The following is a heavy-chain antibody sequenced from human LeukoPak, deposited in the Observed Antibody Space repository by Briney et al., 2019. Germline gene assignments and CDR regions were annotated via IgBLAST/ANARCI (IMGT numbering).Heavy chain of an antibody. CDR2: ISGSGGST. D-gene: IGHD3-10*01. V-gene: IGHV3-23*01. Sequence: GGSLRLSCAASGFTFRNCGMHWVRQAPGKGLEWVSTISGSGGSTYYADSVKGRFTISRDNSKNTLYLQMNSLRAEDTAVYYCAKALGVRGVFDYWGQGTLVTVSS. CDR1: GFTFRNCG. CDR3: AKALGVRGVFDY. J-gene: IGHJ4*02.